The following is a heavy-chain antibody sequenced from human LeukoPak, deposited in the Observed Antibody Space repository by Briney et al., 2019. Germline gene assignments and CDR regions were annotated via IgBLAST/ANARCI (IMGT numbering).Heavy chain of an antibody. V-gene: IGHV3-11*06. CDR3: ARRGYGGTDLDH. CDR1: GFTFSDYY. CDR2: ISSSYT. D-gene: IGHD5-12*01. Sequence: GGSLRLSCAASGFTFSDYYMSWIRQAPGKGLEWVSYISSSYTKYADSVKGRFTISRDNAKNSLYLQMNSLRAEDTAVYYCARRGYGGTDLDHWGQGTLVTVSS. J-gene: IGHJ4*02.